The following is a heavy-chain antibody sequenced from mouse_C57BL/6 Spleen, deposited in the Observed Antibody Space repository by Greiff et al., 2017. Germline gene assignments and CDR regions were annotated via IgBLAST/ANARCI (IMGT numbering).Heavy chain of an antibody. D-gene: IGHD2-4*01. Sequence: QVQLQQPGTELVKPGASVKLSCKASGYTFTSYWMHWVKQRPGQGLEWIGNINPSNGGTNYNEKFKSKATLTVDKSSSTAYMQLSSLTSEDSAVYYCARGGYYDYVWYFDGWGTGTTVTVSS. V-gene: IGHV1-53*01. J-gene: IGHJ1*03. CDR3: ARGGYYDYVWYFDG. CDR1: GYTFTSYW. CDR2: INPSNGGT.